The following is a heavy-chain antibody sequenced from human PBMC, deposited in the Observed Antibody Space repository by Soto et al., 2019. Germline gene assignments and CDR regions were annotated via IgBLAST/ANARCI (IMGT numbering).Heavy chain of an antibody. V-gene: IGHV4-34*01. CDR3: ARLPPYSSSSGLKDY. J-gene: IGHJ4*02. D-gene: IGHD6-6*01. CDR1: GGSFSGYY. CDR2: INHSGST. Sequence: PSGTLSLTCAVYGGSFSGYYWSWIRQPPGKGLEWIGEINHSGSTNYNPSLKSRVTISVDTSKNQFSLKLSSVTAADTAVYYCARLPPYSSSSGLKDYWGQGTLVTVSS.